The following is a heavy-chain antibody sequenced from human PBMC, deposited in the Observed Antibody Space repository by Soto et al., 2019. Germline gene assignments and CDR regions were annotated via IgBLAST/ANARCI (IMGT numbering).Heavy chain of an antibody. V-gene: IGHV1-8*01. CDR2: MNPNSGNT. Sequence: VKVSCKASGYTFTSYDINWVRQATGQGLEWMGWMNPNSGNTGYAQKFQGRVTMTRNTSISTAYMELSSLRSEDTAVYYCATSTCSSTSCYAGDAFDIWGQGTMVTVSS. CDR3: ATSTCSSTSCYAGDAFDI. D-gene: IGHD2-2*01. J-gene: IGHJ3*02. CDR1: GYTFTSYD.